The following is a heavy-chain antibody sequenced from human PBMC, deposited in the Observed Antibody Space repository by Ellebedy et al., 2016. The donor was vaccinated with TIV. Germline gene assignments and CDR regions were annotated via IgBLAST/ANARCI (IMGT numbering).Heavy chain of an antibody. Sequence: GESLKISCAASGFIFSSYGMHWVCQAPGKGLEWVAVIWYDGNKKDYADSVKGRFTISRDNSKNTLYLQMNSLRAEDTAVYYCVRANTAMVRRNHMDVWGQGTTVTVSS. D-gene: IGHD5-18*01. CDR1: GFIFSSYG. CDR3: VRANTAMVRRNHMDV. J-gene: IGHJ6*02. CDR2: IWYDGNKK. V-gene: IGHV3-33*01.